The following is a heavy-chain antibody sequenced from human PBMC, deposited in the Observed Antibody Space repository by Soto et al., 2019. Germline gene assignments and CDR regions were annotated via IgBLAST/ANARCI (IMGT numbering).Heavy chain of an antibody. Sequence: VQLVESGGGVVQPGRSLRLSCAAAAFAFSSFDMHWVRQAPGKGLEWVASISYDGRNKYYADSVKGRFTISRDNSKNTLYVQMSSLRGDDTAVYYCARGLAGGLDVWGQGTTVTVSS. V-gene: IGHV3-30*03. CDR3: ARGLAGGLDV. D-gene: IGHD2-21*01. CDR1: AFAFSSFD. CDR2: ISYDGRNK. J-gene: IGHJ6*02.